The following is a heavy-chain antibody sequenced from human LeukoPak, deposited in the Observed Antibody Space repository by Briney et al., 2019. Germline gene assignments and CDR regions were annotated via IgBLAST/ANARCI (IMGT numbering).Heavy chain of an antibody. CDR2: MNPNSGNT. J-gene: IGHJ1*01. Sequence: ASVKVSFKSSVYTFTSYDINWVRQATGQGLGWMGRMNPNSGNTGYAQKFQGRVTMNGDTSISTAYMELSSLRSEDTAVYYCARGLRDSSGREYFQDWGQGTLVTVSS. D-gene: IGHD3-22*01. V-gene: IGHV1-8*01. CDR1: VYTFTSYD. CDR3: ARGLRDSSGREYFQD.